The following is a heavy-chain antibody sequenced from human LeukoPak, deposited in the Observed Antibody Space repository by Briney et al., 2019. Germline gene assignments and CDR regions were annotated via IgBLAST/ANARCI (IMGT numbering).Heavy chain of an antibody. CDR3: ARDYYDSSGYYLGAPAPY. Sequence: ASVKVSCKASGGTFSMFPITWVRPAPGLGPEWMGGIIPIFRTAICPQNFQGRVTITADELRTTAYMELSSLRSEDTAVYYCARDYYDSSGYYLGAPAPYWGQGTLVTVSS. J-gene: IGHJ4*02. CDR1: GGTFSMFP. V-gene: IGHV1-69*13. CDR2: IIPIFRTA. D-gene: IGHD3-22*01.